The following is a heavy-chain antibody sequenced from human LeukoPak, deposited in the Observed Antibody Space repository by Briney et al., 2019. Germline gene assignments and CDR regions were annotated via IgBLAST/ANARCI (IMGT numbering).Heavy chain of an antibody. CDR3: ARDNRMLWFGEGNNWFDP. D-gene: IGHD3-10*01. V-gene: IGHV4-59*01. CDR1: GGSISSYY. Sequence: SETLSLTCTVSGGSISSYYWSWIRQPPGKGLEWIGYIYYSGSTNYNPSLKSRVTISVDTSKNQFSLKLSSVTAADTAVYYCARDNRMLWFGEGNNWFDPWGQGTLVTVSS. CDR2: IYYSGST. J-gene: IGHJ5*02.